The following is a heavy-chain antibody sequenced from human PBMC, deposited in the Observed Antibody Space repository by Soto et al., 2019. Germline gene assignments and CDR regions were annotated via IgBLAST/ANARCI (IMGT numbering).Heavy chain of an antibody. D-gene: IGHD6-13*01. V-gene: IGHV1-2*04. Sequence: ASVKVSCKASGYTFNGYYMHWVRQAPGQGLEWMGWINPNSGGTNYAQKFQGWVTMTRDTSISTAYMELSRLRSDDTAVYYCARGPGQQLVWGYYFDYWGQGTLVTVSS. CDR3: ARGPGQQLVWGYYFDY. J-gene: IGHJ4*02. CDR2: INPNSGGT. CDR1: GYTFNGYY.